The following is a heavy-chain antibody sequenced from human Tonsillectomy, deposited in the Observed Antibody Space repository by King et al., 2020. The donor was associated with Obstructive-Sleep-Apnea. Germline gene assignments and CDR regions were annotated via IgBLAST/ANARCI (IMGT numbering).Heavy chain of an antibody. J-gene: IGHJ4*02. CDR1: GYTFTSDY. Sequence: VQLVESGAEVKKPGSSVKGSCKASGYTFTSDYMHWVRQAPGQGLEWMGIINPSGGSTSYAQKFQGRVTMTRDTSTSTVYMELSSLSSEDTAVYYCASRVSADYYDSSGYPLDFDYWGQGTLVTVSS. CDR3: ASRVSADYYDSSGYPLDFDY. D-gene: IGHD3-22*01. V-gene: IGHV1-46*01. CDR2: INPSGGST.